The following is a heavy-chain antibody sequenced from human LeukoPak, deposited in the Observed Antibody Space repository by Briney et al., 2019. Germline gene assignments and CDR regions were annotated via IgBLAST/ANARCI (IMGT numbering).Heavy chain of an antibody. J-gene: IGHJ3*02. Sequence: SETLSLTCTVSGGSVNSSSYYWAWIRQPPGKGLEWIRSVYYSRSVRYSGVTYYNPSLTSRVTTSVDTSKNQFSLRLTSVTAADTAVYYCARQRVGTYYVDAFDIWGQGTMVTVSS. CDR2: VYYSRSVRYSGVT. CDR3: ARQRVGTYYVDAFDI. D-gene: IGHD1-26*01. V-gene: IGHV4-39*01. CDR1: GGSVNSSSYY.